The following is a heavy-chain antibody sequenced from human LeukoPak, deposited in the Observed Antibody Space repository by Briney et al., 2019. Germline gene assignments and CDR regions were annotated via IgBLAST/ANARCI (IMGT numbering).Heavy chain of an antibody. CDR3: ARDCPYYYDSSGYYYHGWFDP. J-gene: IGHJ5*02. Sequence: SETLFLTCTVSGGSISSSSYYWGWIRQPPGKGLEWIGSIYYSGSTYYNPSLKSRVTISVDTSKNQFSLKLSSVTAADTAVYYCARDCPYYYDSSGYYYHGWFDPWGQGTLVTVSS. D-gene: IGHD3-22*01. V-gene: IGHV4-39*07. CDR2: IYYSGST. CDR1: GGSISSSSYY.